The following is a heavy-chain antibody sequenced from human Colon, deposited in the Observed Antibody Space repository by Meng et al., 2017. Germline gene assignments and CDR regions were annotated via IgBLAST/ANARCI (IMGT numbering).Heavy chain of an antibody. CDR3: ARVRSGSWNWLDP. Sequence: GESLKISCAASGFTFNSYWMHWVRQAPGKGLVWVSRINDDGSRTSYADSVKGRFTISRDNAKNTLYLQMNRLTAADTAVYYCARVRSGSWNWLDPWGQGTLVTVSS. V-gene: IGHV3-74*01. D-gene: IGHD1-26*01. CDR1: GFTFNSYW. CDR2: INDDGSRT. J-gene: IGHJ5*02.